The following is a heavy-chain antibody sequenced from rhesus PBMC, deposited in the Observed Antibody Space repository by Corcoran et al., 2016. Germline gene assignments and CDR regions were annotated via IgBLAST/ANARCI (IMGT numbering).Heavy chain of an antibody. V-gene: IGHV4S7*01. Sequence: QVHLQESGPGLVKPSETLSLTCAISGGPSSSHYWTGLRQPPGGGLEWIGYIFGSSGSTYYKSSLKSRVTISKDTSKNQFSLKLSSVTAADTAVYYCARVLRDDYVDYWGQGVLVTVSS. J-gene: IGHJ4*01. CDR1: GGPSSSHY. CDR3: ARVLRDDYVDY. D-gene: IGHD3-9*01. CDR2: IFGSSGST.